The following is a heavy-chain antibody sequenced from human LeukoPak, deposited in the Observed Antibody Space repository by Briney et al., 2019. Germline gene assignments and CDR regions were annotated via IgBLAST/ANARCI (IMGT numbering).Heavy chain of an antibody. Sequence: ASVKVSCKVSGYTLTELSMHWVRQAPGKGLEWMGWISAYNGNTYYAQKLQGRVTMTTDTSTSTAYMELRSLRSDDTAVYYCARYYDSSAYDHDYWGQGTLVTVSS. V-gene: IGHV1-18*01. CDR2: ISAYNGNT. J-gene: IGHJ4*02. D-gene: IGHD3-22*01. CDR3: ARYYDSSAYDHDY. CDR1: GYTLTELS.